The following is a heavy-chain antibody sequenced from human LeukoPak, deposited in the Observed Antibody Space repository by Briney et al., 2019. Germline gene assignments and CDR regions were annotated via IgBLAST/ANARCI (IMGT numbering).Heavy chain of an antibody. CDR2: MNPNSGNT. D-gene: IGHD6-13*01. Sequence: ASAMVSCKASGYTFTSYDINWVRQATGQGLEWMGWMNPNSGNTGYAQKLQGRVTMTRNTSISTAYMELSSLRSEDTAVYYCARGSVPPEAAAGTEFDYWGQGTLVTVSS. CDR3: ARGSVPPEAAAGTEFDY. J-gene: IGHJ4*02. CDR1: GYTFTSYD. V-gene: IGHV1-8*01.